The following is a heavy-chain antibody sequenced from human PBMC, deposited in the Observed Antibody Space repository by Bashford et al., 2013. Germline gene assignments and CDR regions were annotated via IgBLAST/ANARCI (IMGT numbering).Heavy chain of an antibody. CDR1: GGTFSSYA. D-gene: IGHD3-9*01. CDR2: IIPIFGIA. J-gene: IGHJ3*02. V-gene: IGHV1-69*10. CDR3: ATSVLRYFDGPTGAFDI. Sequence: SVKVSCKASGGTFSSYAISWVRQAPGQGLEWMGGIIPIFGIANYAQKFQGRVTITADKSTSTAYMELSSLRSEDTAVYYCATSVLRYFDGPTGAFDIWGQGTMVTVSS.